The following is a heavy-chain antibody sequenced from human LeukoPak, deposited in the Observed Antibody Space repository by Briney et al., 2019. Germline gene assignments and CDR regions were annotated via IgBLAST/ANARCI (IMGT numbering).Heavy chain of an antibody. CDR2: MNPNSGNT. CDR1: GYTPTELS. D-gene: IGHD2-15*01. J-gene: IGHJ4*02. Sequence: RASVKVSCKVSGYTPTELSMHWVRQVPGQGLEWMGWMNPNSGNTGYAQKFQGRVTMTRNTSISTAYMELSSLRSEDTAVYYCARGTDKWGQGTLVTVSS. CDR3: ARGTDK. V-gene: IGHV1-8*01.